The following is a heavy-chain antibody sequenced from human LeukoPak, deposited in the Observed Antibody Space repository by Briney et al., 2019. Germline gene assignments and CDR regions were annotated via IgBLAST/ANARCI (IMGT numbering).Heavy chain of an antibody. CDR3: ARTQQLVDYYYYGMDV. Sequence: ASVKVSCKASGYTFTSYGISWVRQAPGQGLEWMGWISAYNGNTNYAQKLQGRVTITADKSTSTAYMELSSLRSEDTAVYYCARTQQLVDYYYYGMDVWGQGTTVTVSS. CDR1: GYTFTSYG. D-gene: IGHD6-13*01. J-gene: IGHJ6*02. CDR2: ISAYNGNT. V-gene: IGHV1-18*01.